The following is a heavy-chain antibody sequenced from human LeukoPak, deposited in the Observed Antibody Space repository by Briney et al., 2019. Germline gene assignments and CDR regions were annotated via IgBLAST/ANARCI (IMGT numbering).Heavy chain of an antibody. V-gene: IGHV4-39*01. D-gene: IGHD1-26*01. CDR2: IYYSGST. J-gene: IGHJ3*02. CDR3: ARYGIVGVTLDI. CDR1: GGSISSSSYY. Sequence: SETLSLTCTVSGGSISSSSYYWGWIRQPPGKGLEWIGSIYYSGSTYYNPSLKSRVTISVDTSKNQFPLKLSSVTAADTAVYYCARYGIVGVTLDIWGQGTMVTVSS.